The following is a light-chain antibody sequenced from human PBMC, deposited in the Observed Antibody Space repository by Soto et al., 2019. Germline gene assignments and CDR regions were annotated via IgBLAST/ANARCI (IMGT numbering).Light chain of an antibody. CDR2: GNS. CDR1: SSDIETYNL. J-gene: IGLJ1*01. V-gene: IGLV2-14*02. Sequence: QSALTQPASVSGSPGQSITISCTGTSSDIETYNLVSWYQQHPGKAPKVLISGNSNRPSGVPDRFSGSTSGTSASLAITGLQAEDEGDYYCQSYDSTLSARYVFGTGTKLTVL. CDR3: QSYDSTLSARYV.